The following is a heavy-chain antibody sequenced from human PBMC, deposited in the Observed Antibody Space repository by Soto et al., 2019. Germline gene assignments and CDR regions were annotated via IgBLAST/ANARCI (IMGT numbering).Heavy chain of an antibody. CDR1: GGSISSGGYY. J-gene: IGHJ5*02. Sequence: SETLSLTCTVSGGSISSGGYYWNWIRQHPGKGLEWIGYIYYIGSTYYNPSLKSRVTISLDTSKNQFSLKLSSVTAADTAVYYGARPLQDHGSGSYWSDPWGQGTLVTVSS. D-gene: IGHD3-10*01. CDR3: ARPLQDHGSGSYWSDP. CDR2: IYYIGST. V-gene: IGHV4-31*03.